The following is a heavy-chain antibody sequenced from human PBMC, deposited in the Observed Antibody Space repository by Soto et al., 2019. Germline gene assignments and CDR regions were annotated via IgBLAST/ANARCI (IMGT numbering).Heavy chain of an antibody. CDR1: GFTFSTYG. Sequence: QVLLVESGGGVVQPGRSLRLSCAASGFTFSTYGMHWVRQAPGKGLEWVAGMWYDGSNKYYADSVKGRFTISRDNSKNTLYLQMNSLRAEDTAVYYCARDGWVVVAGLDYWGQGTLVTVSS. CDR3: ARDGWVVVAGLDY. J-gene: IGHJ4*02. CDR2: MWYDGSNK. D-gene: IGHD2-15*01. V-gene: IGHV3-33*01.